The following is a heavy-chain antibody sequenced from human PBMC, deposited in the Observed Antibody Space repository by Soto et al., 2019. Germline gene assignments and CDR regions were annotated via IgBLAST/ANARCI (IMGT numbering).Heavy chain of an antibody. CDR2: IVVGSGNT. V-gene: IGHV1-58*01. CDR1: GFTFTSSA. CDR3: AASRDYYDSSGSFWFDP. J-gene: IGHJ5*02. D-gene: IGHD3-22*01. Sequence: SVKVSCKASGFTFTSSAVQWVRQARGQRLEWIGWIVVGSGNTNYAQKFQERVTITRDMSTSTAYMELSSLRSEDTAVYYCAASRDYYDSSGSFWFDPWGQGTLVTVSS.